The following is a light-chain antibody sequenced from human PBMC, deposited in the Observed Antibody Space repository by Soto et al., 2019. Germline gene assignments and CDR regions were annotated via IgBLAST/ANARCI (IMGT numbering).Light chain of an antibody. CDR1: SSNIGSSFD. J-gene: IGLJ2*01. CDR3: HSYDTILSGSV. Sequence: QSVLTQPPSVSGAPGQTVTISCTGSSSNIGSSFDVHWYQHLPGTAPKLLIYGNTNRPSGVPDRFSGSKSGNSASLAITGLQAEDEADYYCHSYDTILSGSVFGGGTRLTVL. CDR2: GNT. V-gene: IGLV1-40*01.